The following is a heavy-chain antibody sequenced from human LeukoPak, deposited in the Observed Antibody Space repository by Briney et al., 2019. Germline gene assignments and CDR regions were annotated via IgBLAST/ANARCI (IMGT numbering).Heavy chain of an antibody. Sequence: GGSLRLFCTASGFALGDYGMDWVRPAPGEGLEWVSYISSSGSTIYYAHSLKGRFTISRDNAKNSLYLQMNSLRAEDTAVYYCAELGITMIGGVWGKGTTVTISS. J-gene: IGHJ6*04. CDR3: AELGITMIGGV. V-gene: IGHV3-48*03. CDR1: GFALGDYG. CDR2: ISSSGSTI. D-gene: IGHD3-10*02.